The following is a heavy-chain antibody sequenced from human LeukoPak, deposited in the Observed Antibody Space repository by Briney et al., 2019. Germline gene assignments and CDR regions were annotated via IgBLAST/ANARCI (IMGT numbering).Heavy chain of an antibody. CDR3: ARETYCSGGSCYYYYGMDV. CDR1: GGTFSSYA. J-gene: IGHJ6*02. D-gene: IGHD2-15*01. V-gene: IGHV1-69*04. Sequence: SVKVSCKASGGTFSSYAISWVRQAPGQGLEWMGRIIPIFGIANYAQKFQGRVTITADKSTSTAYMELSSLRSEDTAVYYCARETYCSGGSCYYYYGMDVWGQGTTVTVSS. CDR2: IIPIFGIA.